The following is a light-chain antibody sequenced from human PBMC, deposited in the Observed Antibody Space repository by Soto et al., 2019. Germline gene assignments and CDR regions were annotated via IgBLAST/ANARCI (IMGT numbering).Light chain of an antibody. Sequence: QPVLTQPPSVSGAQGQRGIISCTGGSSNIGADYEVHWYQQLPGTAPKLLIYGNTNRPSGVPDRFSGSKSGSSASLAITGLQAEDEAEYYCQSYDNTLKGCVFGTGTKVTVL. CDR2: GNT. CDR1: SSNIGADYE. CDR3: QSYDNTLKGCV. J-gene: IGLJ1*01. V-gene: IGLV1-40*01.